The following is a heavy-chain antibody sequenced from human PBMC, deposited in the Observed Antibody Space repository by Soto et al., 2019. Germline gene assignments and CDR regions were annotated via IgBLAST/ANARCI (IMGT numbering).Heavy chain of an antibody. CDR3: ANSPNPGSATHSYYGMDV. CDR2: IIPVLGVE. D-gene: IGHD7-27*01. V-gene: IGHV1-69*02. J-gene: IGHJ6*01. CDR1: GGSFTSFI. Sequence: QVQLVQSGAEVKQPGSSVKVSCKASGGSFTSFIVTWVRQAPGQGLECMGRIIPVLGVEYYAQKFQGRVTITADKSTNTAYMELSSLRSEDKAVYYCANSPNPGSATHSYYGMDVWGLGTKITVSS.